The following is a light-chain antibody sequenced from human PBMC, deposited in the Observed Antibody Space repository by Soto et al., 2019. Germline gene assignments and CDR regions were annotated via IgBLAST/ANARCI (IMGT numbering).Light chain of an antibody. V-gene: IGKV1-33*01. CDR3: QQYASLRMVT. Sequence: DIQMTQSPSSLSASVGDRVTITCQASQDISKSLNWYQQKPGKAPKLLIYGASNLATGVPSRFSGSGSGPDFTFPISSLQPEDIATYYCQQYASLRMVTFGPGPKVDI. J-gene: IGKJ3*01. CDR1: QDISKS. CDR2: GAS.